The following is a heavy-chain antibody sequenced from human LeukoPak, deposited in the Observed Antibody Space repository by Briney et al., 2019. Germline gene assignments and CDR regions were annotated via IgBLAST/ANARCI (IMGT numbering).Heavy chain of an antibody. V-gene: IGHV1-2*04. CDR1: GYTFTGYY. CDR3: ARGEPIISSTSPQPRDY. J-gene: IGHJ4*02. D-gene: IGHD2-2*01. Sequence: GASVKVSCKASGYTFTGYYMHWVRQAPGQGLEWMGWINPNSGGTNYAQKFQGWVTMTGDTSISTAYMELSRLRSDDTAVYYCARGEPIISSTSPQPRDYWGQGTLVTVSS. CDR2: INPNSGGT.